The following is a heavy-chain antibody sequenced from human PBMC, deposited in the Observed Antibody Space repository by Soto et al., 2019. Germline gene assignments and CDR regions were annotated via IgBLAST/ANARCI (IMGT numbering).Heavy chain of an antibody. Sequence: VQLLESGGGLVQPGGSLRLSCAVSGFTFSSYAVSWVRQAPGKGLEWVSVISGSGDTTVYAASVKGRFATSRDNAKNTVYLQMNSLRAEDTAVYYCAQDGVDTVTFEYWGQGTLVTVSS. CDR3: AQDGVDTVTFEY. D-gene: IGHD4-17*01. V-gene: IGHV3-23*01. CDR2: ISGSGDTT. J-gene: IGHJ4*02. CDR1: GFTFSSYA.